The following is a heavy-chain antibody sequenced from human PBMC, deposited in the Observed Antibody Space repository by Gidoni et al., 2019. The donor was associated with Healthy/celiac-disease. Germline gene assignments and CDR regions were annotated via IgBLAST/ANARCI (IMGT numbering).Heavy chain of an antibody. V-gene: IGHV3-23*01. CDR1: GFPFSSCS. CDR3: AKDRPTTDIVVVVAALFGFHGMDV. CDR2: SRGSGGST. J-gene: IGHJ6*02. D-gene: IGHD2-15*01. Sequence: EVQLLESGGGLVQPGGSLRLSCSASGFPFSSCSLDLVRPSTGKGLDGVSASRGSGGSTYYADSVKGRFTISRDNSKNTLYLQMNSLRAEDTAVYYCAKDRPTTDIVVVVAALFGFHGMDVWGQGTTVTVSS.